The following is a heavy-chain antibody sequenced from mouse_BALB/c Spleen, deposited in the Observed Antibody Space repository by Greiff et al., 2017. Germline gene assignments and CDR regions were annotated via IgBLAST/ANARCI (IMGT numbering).Heavy chain of an antibody. CDR2: ISTYYGNT. J-gene: IGHJ4*01. CDR3: ARRSNYSYAMDY. V-gene: IGHV1-67*01. D-gene: IGHD2-5*01. Sequence: VQLQQSGPELVRPGVSVKISCKGSGYTFTDYAMHWVKQSHAKSLEWIGVISTYYGNTNYNQKFKGKATMTVDKSSSTAYMELARLTSEDSAIYYCARRSNYSYAMDYWGQGTSVTVSS. CDR1: GYTFTDYA.